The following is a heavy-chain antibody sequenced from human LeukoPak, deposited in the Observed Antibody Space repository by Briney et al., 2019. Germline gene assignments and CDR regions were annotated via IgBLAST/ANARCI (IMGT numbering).Heavy chain of an antibody. V-gene: IGHV1-69*04. Sequence: SVKVSCKASGGTFSSYAISWMRQAPGQGLEWMGRIIPILGIANYAQKFQGRVTITADKSTSTAYMELSSLRSEDTAVYYCARETLVSSSWYGPFDYWGQGTLVTVSS. CDR2: IIPILGIA. J-gene: IGHJ4*02. CDR3: ARETLVSSSWYGPFDY. CDR1: GGTFSSYA. D-gene: IGHD6-13*01.